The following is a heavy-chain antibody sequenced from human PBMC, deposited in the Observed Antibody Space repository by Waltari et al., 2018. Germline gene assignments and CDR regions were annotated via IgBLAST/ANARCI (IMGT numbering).Heavy chain of an antibody. CDR2: NYNDGTT. CDR3: ATGRYRFFDY. D-gene: IGHD1-26*01. J-gene: IGHJ4*02. V-gene: IGHV3-53*01. Sequence: EVQLVESGGGSIQPGGSLRLSCGASGFTFSSNFMSWVGQAPGKGLEWVSINYNDGTTYYGDSVKGRFTIYRDNSKSTMYLQMNTLRTEDTAVYYCATGRYRFFDYWGQGTLVTVSS. CDR1: GFTFSSNF.